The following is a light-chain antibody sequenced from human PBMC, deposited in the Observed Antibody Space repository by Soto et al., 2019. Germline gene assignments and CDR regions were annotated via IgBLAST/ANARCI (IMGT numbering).Light chain of an antibody. CDR2: AAS. CDR3: QQSYSTPLLT. Sequence: DIQMTQSPSSLSAFVGDRVTLTCRASQTISMYLNWYQQKPGKAPILLISAASSLQTGVPSRFNGSGSGTDFTLTISSLQPEDCATYYCQQSYSTPLLTFGGGTKVEIK. V-gene: IGKV1-39*01. J-gene: IGKJ4*01. CDR1: QTISMY.